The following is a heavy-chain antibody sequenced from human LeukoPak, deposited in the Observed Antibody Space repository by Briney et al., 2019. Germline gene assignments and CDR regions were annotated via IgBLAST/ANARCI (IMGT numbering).Heavy chain of an antibody. Sequence: GSSVKVSCKASGGTFSSYAISWVRQAPGQGLEWMGGIIPIFGTANYAQKFQGRVTITADESTNTAYMELSSLRSEDTAVYYCARTTGYCSAGSCYSHFDYWGQGTLVTVSS. CDR1: GGTFSSYA. CDR3: ARTTGYCSAGSCYSHFDY. D-gene: IGHD2-15*01. V-gene: IGHV1-69*01. CDR2: IIPIFGTA. J-gene: IGHJ4*02.